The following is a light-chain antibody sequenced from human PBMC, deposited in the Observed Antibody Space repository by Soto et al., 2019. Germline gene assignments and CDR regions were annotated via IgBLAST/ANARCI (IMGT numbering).Light chain of an antibody. CDR3: QQYGNSPRYS. CDR1: QSVSSLY. CDR2: ATS. J-gene: IGKJ2*03. V-gene: IGKV3-20*01. Sequence: EIVLTQSPGTLSLSPGESVTLSCRASQSVSSLYLAWYQQKPGQAPRLLIYATSSRSTGIPDRFIGSGSGTAFTLTIGSLEPEDFAVYYCQQYGNSPRYSFGKGTRLEIK.